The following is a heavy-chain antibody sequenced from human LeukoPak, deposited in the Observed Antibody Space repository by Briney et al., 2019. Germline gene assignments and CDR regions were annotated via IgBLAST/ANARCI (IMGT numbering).Heavy chain of an antibody. D-gene: IGHD5-18*01. CDR2: IIPILGIA. V-gene: IGHV1-69*04. J-gene: IGHJ4*02. Sequence: GSSVKVSCKASGGTFISYAISWGRQAPGQGLEWGGRIIPILGIATYAQRFQGRVTITADKSTRTAYMELSSLRSEDTAVYYCARGGGYSYGYSDYWGQGTLVTVSS. CDR3: ARGGGYSYGYSDY. CDR1: GGTFISYA.